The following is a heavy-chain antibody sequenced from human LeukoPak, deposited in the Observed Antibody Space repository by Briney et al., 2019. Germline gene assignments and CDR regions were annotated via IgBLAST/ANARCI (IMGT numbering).Heavy chain of an antibody. J-gene: IGHJ3*02. Sequence: PGRSLRLSCAASGFTFSSYGMHWVRQAPGKGLEWVAVIWYDGSNKYYADSVEGRFTISRDNSKNTLYLQMNSLRAEDTAVYYCARDPLRFAFDIWGQGTMVTVSS. D-gene: IGHD3-16*01. CDR2: IWYDGSNK. V-gene: IGHV3-33*01. CDR3: ARDPLRFAFDI. CDR1: GFTFSSYG.